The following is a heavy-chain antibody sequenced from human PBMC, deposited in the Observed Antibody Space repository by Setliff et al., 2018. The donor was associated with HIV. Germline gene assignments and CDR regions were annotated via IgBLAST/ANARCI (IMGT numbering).Heavy chain of an antibody. CDR3: ARLSSSAMWVVGAFAI. D-gene: IGHD2-2*01. J-gene: IGHJ3*02. CDR1: GYTFTTYA. Sequence: ASVKVSCKASGYTFTTYAIHWVRQAPGQRLEWMGWINAGNGNTTYSQRFQGRVTITRDTSASTVYMDLSSLRSEDTAVYYCARLSSSAMWVVGAFAIWGQGTMVTVS. V-gene: IGHV1-3*01. CDR2: INAGNGNT.